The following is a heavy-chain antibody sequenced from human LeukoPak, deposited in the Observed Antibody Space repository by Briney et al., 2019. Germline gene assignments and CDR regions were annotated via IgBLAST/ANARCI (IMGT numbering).Heavy chain of an antibody. Sequence: ASVKVSCKASGYTFTSYCMHWVRQAPGQGLEWMGIINPSGGSTSYAQKFQGRVTMTRDTSTSTVYMELSSLRSEDTAVYYCARDPEFPLHYDFWSGPTNWFDPWGQGTLVTVSS. CDR1: GYTFTSYC. V-gene: IGHV1-46*01. J-gene: IGHJ5*02. CDR2: INPSGGST. CDR3: ARDPEFPLHYDFWSGPTNWFDP. D-gene: IGHD3-3*01.